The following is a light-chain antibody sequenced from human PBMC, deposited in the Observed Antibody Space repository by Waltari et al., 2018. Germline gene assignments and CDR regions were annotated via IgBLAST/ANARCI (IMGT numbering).Light chain of an antibody. J-gene: IGKJ2*01. V-gene: IGKV3-15*01. CDR3: QQFNTGYS. CDR1: RAIANN. CDR2: DSS. Sequence: EIVMTQSPATLSVSPGEAATLSCRASRAIANNLALYQQKPGQALRLLIYDSSTRATGIPARFSGSWSGREFTLTITSLQSEDSAVYFCQQFNTGYSVGQGTKLEIK.